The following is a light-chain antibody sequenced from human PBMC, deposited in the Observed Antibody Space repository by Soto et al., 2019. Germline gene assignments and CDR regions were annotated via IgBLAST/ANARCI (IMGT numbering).Light chain of an antibody. J-gene: IGKJ1*01. CDR1: QSVLHSTGNNC. CDR2: LAS. CDR3: MQPLQSWT. Sequence: DVVMTLCPLSLRVTPGEQASISCWSSQSVLHSTGNNCLDWYRQKPGQSPQLLIYLASNRASGVPDRFSGSGSGTDFTLKISRVEAEDVGVYYCMQPLQSWTVGQGTKVDIK. V-gene: IGKV2-28*01.